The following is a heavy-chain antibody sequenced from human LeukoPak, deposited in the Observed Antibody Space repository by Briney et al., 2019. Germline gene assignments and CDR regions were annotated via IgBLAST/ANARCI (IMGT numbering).Heavy chain of an antibody. D-gene: IGHD6-25*01. V-gene: IGHV3-21*01. Sequence: PGGSLRLSCAASGFTFSSYTMNWVRQAPGKGLEWVSSITSSSSYIYYADSVKGRFTISRDNAQNSLSLQMNSLSADDTAVYYCARLGATSSGKYYFDYWGQGTLVTVSS. CDR2: ITSSSSYI. J-gene: IGHJ4*02. CDR1: GFTFSSYT. CDR3: ARLGATSSGKYYFDY.